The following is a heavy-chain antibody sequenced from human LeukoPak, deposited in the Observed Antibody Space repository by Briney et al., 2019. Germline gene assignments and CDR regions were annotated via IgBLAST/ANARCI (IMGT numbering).Heavy chain of an antibody. CDR2: IYYSGST. CDR3: ARQSILWFGEFDY. Sequence: SETLSLTCTGSGGSISSYYWSWIRQPPGKGLEWIGYIYYSGSTNYNPSLKNRVTISVDTSKNQFSLKLSSVTAADTAVYYCARQSILWFGEFDYWGQGTLVTVSS. J-gene: IGHJ4*02. V-gene: IGHV4-59*08. D-gene: IGHD3-10*01. CDR1: GGSISSYY.